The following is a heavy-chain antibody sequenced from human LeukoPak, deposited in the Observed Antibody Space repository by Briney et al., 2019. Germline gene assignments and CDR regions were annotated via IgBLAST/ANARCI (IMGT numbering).Heavy chain of an antibody. CDR2: ITTSGGAS. J-gene: IGHJ4*02. CDR3: AKGTAVTTFFDS. Sequence: PGGSLRLSCAASGFTFGDYALNWVRQAPGKGLEWVSFITTSGGASYYADSVKGRFTVSRDNSKNTLFLQMSGLRAEDTAVYYCAKGTAVTTFFDSWGQGALVAVSS. CDR1: GFTFGDYA. V-gene: IGHV3-23*01. D-gene: IGHD4-17*01.